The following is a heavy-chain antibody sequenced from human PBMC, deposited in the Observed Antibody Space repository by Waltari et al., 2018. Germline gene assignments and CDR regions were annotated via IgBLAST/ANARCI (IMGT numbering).Heavy chain of an antibody. CDR1: GYSISSGYY. V-gene: IGHV4-38-2*02. Sequence: QVQLQESGPGLVQPSETLSLTCTVSGYSISSGYYWGWIRQPPGKGLEWIGSIYHSGSTYYNPSLKSRVTISVDTSKNQFSLKLSSVTAADTAVYYCARVGRVYGMDVWGQGTTVTVSS. CDR3: ARVGRVYGMDV. J-gene: IGHJ6*02. CDR2: IYHSGST.